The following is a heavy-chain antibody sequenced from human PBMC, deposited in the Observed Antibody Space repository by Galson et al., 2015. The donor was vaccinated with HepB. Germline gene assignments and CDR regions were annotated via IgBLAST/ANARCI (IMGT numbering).Heavy chain of an antibody. V-gene: IGHV3-9*01. D-gene: IGHD3-9*01. J-gene: IGHJ6*02. CDR1: GFTFDDYA. CDR2: ISWNSGSI. CDR3: AKDIATYYDILTGYPGDYYYYGMDV. Sequence: SLRLSCAASGFTFDDYAMHWVRQAPGKGLEWVSGISWNSGSIGYADSVKGRFTISRDNAKSSLYLQMNSLRAEDTALYYCAKDIATYYDILTGYPGDYYYYGMDVWGQGTTVTVSS.